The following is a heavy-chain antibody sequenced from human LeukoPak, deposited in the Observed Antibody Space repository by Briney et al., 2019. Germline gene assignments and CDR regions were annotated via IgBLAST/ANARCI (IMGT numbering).Heavy chain of an antibody. Sequence: SQTLSLTCTVSGGSISSGDYYWSWIRQPPGKGLEWIGYIYYSGGTYYNPSLKSRLTISVDTSKNQFSLKLSSVTAADAAVYYCARVGVRGEFIDYWGQGTLVTVSS. CDR3: ARVGVRGEFIDY. CDR2: IYYSGGT. J-gene: IGHJ4*02. D-gene: IGHD3-10*01. V-gene: IGHV4-30-4*01. CDR1: GGSISSGDYY.